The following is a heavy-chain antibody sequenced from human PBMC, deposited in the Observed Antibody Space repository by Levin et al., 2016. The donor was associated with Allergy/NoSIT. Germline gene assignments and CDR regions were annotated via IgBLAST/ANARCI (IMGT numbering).Heavy chain of an antibody. Sequence: GGSLRLSCAASGFSFSTYSMNWVRQAPGKGLEWVSYISSSGGTIYYADSVKDRFTVSRDNAKNSLYLQMNSLRDEDTAVYYCARDMWLQPLYYFDSWGQGTLVTVSS. CDR2: ISSSGGTI. V-gene: IGHV3-48*02. D-gene: IGHD5-24*01. CDR3: ARDMWLQPLYYFDS. CDR1: GFSFSTYS. J-gene: IGHJ4*02.